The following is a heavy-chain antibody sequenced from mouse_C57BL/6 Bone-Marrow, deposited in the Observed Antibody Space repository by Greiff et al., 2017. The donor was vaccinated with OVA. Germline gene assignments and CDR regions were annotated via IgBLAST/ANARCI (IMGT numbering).Heavy chain of an antibody. CDR2: IDPENGDT. CDR1: GFNIKDDY. D-gene: IGHD2-2*01. J-gene: IGHJ1*03. CDR3: TSYGYDEDWYFDV. V-gene: IGHV14-4*01. Sequence: EVQLQQSGAELVRPGASVKLSCTASGFNIKDDYMHWVKQRPEQGLEWIGWIDPENGDTEYASKFQGKATITADTSSNTAYLQLSSLTSEDTAVYYCTSYGYDEDWYFDVWGTGTTVTVSS.